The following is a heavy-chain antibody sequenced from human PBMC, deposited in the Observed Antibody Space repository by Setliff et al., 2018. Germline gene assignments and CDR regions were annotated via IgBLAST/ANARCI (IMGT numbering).Heavy chain of an antibody. J-gene: IGHJ6*03. CDR2: IYYSGRT. Sequence: SQTLSLTCSVSGDSINPYYWTWIRQPPGKGLEWIGFIYYSGRTNYNPSLRSRVTISVDTSKNQLYLSLTSVSVADTAMYYCARSHYYASGNSHYYYMDVWGKGTAVTVSS. CDR3: ARSHYYASGNSHYYYMDV. CDR1: GDSINPYY. V-gene: IGHV4-59*08. D-gene: IGHD3-10*01.